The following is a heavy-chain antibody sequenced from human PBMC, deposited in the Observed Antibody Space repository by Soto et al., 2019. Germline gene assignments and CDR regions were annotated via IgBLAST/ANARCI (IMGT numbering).Heavy chain of an antibody. CDR3: AAQVTFAFDY. D-gene: IGHD2-21*02. Sequence: QVQLQESGPGLVKPSQTLSLTCTVSGASISGDINYWTWIRQSPGKGLEWIGYINHSGTTSYNPSPKSRVTISRDTSKNQFSLDLNSVTAADTAVYYCAAQVTFAFDYWGQGTPVTVSS. V-gene: IGHV4-31*03. CDR2: INHSGTT. J-gene: IGHJ4*02. CDR1: GASISGDINY.